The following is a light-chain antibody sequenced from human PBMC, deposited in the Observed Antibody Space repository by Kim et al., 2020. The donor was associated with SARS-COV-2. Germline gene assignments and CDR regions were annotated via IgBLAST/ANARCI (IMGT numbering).Light chain of an antibody. V-gene: IGKV1-16*01. CDR2: TAS. Sequence: ASVGYTVTITCRASQGISNSLVWFQHKGGKAPKALIYTASNLQTGVPSRFSGSGSGTDFTLTITSLQPEDFATYYCQQYNRYPITFGQGTRLEIK. CDR3: QQYNRYPIT. J-gene: IGKJ5*01. CDR1: QGISNS.